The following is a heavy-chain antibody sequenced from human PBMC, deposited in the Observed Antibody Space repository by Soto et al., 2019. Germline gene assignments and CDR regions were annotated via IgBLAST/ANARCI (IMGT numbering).Heavy chain of an antibody. Sequence: GGSLRLSCAAPQFTFSNNTMSRARQAAGKGLEWVTTITGTSGTTFYAHSVKGIIAISNDHSKDTLYVQMNSPSAEATAASYSARQGPDSRPRGGIWGNCREHYDAFDIWCQGTMVTVSS. D-gene: IGHD3-16*02. CDR3: ARQGPDSRPRGGIWGNCREHYDAFDI. CDR1: QFTFSNNT. J-gene: IGHJ3*02. CDR2: ITGTSGTT. V-gene: IGHV3-23*01.